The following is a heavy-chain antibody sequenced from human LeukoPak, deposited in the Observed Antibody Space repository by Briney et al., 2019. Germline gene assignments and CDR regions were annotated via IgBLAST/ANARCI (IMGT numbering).Heavy chain of an antibody. CDR3: AKASTKTYYYYMDV. J-gene: IGHJ6*03. CDR2: IKSKTDGGTT. V-gene: IGHV3-15*01. CDR1: GFTFSNAW. Sequence: PGGSLRLSCAASGFTFSNAWMSWVRQAPGKGLEWVGRIKSKTDGGTTDYAAPVKGRFTISRDDSKNTLYLQMNSLRAEDTAVYYCAKASTKTYYYYMDVWGKGTTVTVSS.